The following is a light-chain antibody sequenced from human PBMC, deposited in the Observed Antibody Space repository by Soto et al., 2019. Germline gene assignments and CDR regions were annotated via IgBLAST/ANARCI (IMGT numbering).Light chain of an antibody. Sequence: QSVLTQPPSVSGAPGQRVTISCSGSSSNIGAGYDVHWYQQLPGTAPKLLIYGTKNRPSGVPDRFSGSKPGTSASLAISGLQAEDEADYYCQSCDNGLSGRVFGTGTKVTVL. CDR3: QSCDNGLSGRV. CDR2: GTK. CDR1: SSNIGAGYD. J-gene: IGLJ1*01. V-gene: IGLV1-40*01.